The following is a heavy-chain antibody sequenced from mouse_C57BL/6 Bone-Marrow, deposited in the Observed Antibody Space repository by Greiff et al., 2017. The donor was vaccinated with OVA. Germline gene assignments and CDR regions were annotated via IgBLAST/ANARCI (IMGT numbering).Heavy chain of an antibody. J-gene: IGHJ2*01. CDR1: EYEFPSYD. CDR3: RGVTTGYFDY. D-gene: IGHD2-2*01. CDR2: INSDGGST. V-gene: IGHV5-2*01. Sequence: EVKLVESGGGLVQPGESLKLSCESYEYEFPSYDMSWVRKTPEKRLELVAAINSDGGSTYYPDTMERRFIISRDNTKKTLYLQMSSLRSEDTALYYSRGVTTGYFDYWGQGTTLTVSS.